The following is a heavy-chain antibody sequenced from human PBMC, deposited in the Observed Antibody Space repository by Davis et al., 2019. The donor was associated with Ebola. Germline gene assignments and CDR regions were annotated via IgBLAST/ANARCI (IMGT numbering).Heavy chain of an antibody. J-gene: IGHJ4*02. CDR1: GYTFTNYG. CDR3: ARGFSTFDY. V-gene: IGHV1-69*04. Sequence: AASVKVSCKASGYTFTNYGINWVRQTPGQGLEWVGRIVPILGITNYAQKFQGRVTITADKSTSTAYMELSSLRSEDTAVYYCARGFSTFDYWGQGTLVTVSS. D-gene: IGHD3-3*01. CDR2: IVPILGIT.